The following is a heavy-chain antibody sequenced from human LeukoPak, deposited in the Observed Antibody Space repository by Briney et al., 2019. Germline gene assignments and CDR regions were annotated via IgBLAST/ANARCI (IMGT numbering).Heavy chain of an antibody. D-gene: IGHD5-24*01. V-gene: IGHV4-34*01. CDR3: ARTRWPQLGSLFDY. CDR1: GGSFSGYY. Sequence: SETLSLTCAVYGGSFSGYYWSWIRQPPGKGLEWIGEINHSGSTNYNPSLKSRVTISVDTSKNQFSLKLSSVTAADTAVYYCARTRWPQLGSLFDYWGQGTLVTVSS. CDR2: INHSGST. J-gene: IGHJ4*02.